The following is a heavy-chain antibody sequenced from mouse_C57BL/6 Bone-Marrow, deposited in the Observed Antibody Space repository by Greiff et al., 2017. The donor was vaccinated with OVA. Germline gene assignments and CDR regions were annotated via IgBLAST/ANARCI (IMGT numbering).Heavy chain of an antibody. V-gene: IGHV1-54*01. CDR3: ARCYGSSWDAMDY. CDR1: GYAFTYYL. J-gene: IGHJ4*01. CDR2: INPGSGGT. Sequence: QVQLQQSGAELVRPGTSVKVSCKASGYAFTYYLIEWVKQRPGQGLEWIGVINPGSGGTNYNEKFKGKATLTADKSSSTAYMQLSSLTSEDSAVYFCARCYGSSWDAMDYWGQGTSVTVSS. D-gene: IGHD1-1*01.